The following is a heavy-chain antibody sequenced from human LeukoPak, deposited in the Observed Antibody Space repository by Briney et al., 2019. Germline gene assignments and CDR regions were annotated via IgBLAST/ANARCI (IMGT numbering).Heavy chain of an antibody. D-gene: IGHD5-24*01. Sequence: SETLSLTCTVSGGSISSYYWSWIRQPPGKGLEWIGYIYYSGSTNYNPSLKSRVTISVDTSKNQFSLKLSSVTAADTAVYYCARESWGRDGYNVGDNAFDIWGQGTMVIVSS. CDR2: IYYSGST. V-gene: IGHV4-59*01. J-gene: IGHJ3*02. CDR1: GGSISSYY. CDR3: ARESWGRDGYNVGDNAFDI.